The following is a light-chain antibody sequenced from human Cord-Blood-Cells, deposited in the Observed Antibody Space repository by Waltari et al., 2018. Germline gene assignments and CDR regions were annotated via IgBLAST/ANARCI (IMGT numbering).Light chain of an antibody. CDR2: DVS. CDR3: SSYTSSSTWV. Sequence: QSAPTQPASVSGSPGQSITISCTGTSSDFGGCNYVSWSQQHPGKAPILMIYDVSERPSGVSNRFSGCKSGNTASLTISGLQAEDEADYYCSSYTSSSTWVFGGGTKLTVL. CDR1: SSDFGGCNY. V-gene: IGLV2-14*01. J-gene: IGLJ3*02.